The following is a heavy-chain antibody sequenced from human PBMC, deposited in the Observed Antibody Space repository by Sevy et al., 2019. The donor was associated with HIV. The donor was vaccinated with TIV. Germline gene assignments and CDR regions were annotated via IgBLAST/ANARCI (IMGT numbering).Heavy chain of an antibody. D-gene: IGHD3-22*01. Sequence: GGSLRLSCAASGFTFNTHAMNWVRQAPGKGLEWVSVISGPGYGTNYADSVKGRFTISRDNSKNTLYLQMNSLRDDDTAVYYWGKALNPALESMLEVNLRSLKGFDVWGQGTMVTVSS. CDR1: GFTFNTHA. J-gene: IGHJ3*01. V-gene: IGHV3-23*01. CDR3: GKALNPALESMLEVNLRSLKGFDV. CDR2: ISGPGYGT.